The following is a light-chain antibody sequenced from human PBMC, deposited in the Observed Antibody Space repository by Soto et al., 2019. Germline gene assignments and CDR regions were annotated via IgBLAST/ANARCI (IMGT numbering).Light chain of an antibody. CDR1: SRDVGGYNY. CDR2: DVT. CDR3: CSYAGNYNVA. Sequence: QSVLTQPRSVSGSPGQSVTISCTGTSRDVGGYNYVSWYQQYPGKAPRLMIYDVTKRPSGVPDRFSGSKSGNTASLTISGLQAEDEADYFCCSYAGNYNVAFGGGTKLTVL. J-gene: IGLJ2*01. V-gene: IGLV2-11*01.